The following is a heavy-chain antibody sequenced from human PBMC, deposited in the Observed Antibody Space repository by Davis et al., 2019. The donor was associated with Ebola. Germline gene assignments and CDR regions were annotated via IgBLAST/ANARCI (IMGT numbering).Heavy chain of an antibody. J-gene: IGHJ4*02. CDR3: ARDLWELLRASNLPFDY. V-gene: IGHV1-46*01. CDR1: GYTFTGYD. Sequence: ASVKVSCKASGYTFTGYDINWVRQATGQGLEWMGIINPSGGSTSYAQKFQGRVTMTRDTSTSTVYMELRSLRSDDTAVYYCARDLWELLRASNLPFDYWGQGTLVTVSS. D-gene: IGHD1-26*01. CDR2: INPSGGST.